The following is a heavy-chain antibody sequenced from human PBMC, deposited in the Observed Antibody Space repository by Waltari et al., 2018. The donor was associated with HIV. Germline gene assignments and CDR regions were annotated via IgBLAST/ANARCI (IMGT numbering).Heavy chain of an antibody. CDR1: GFTFSSYW. Sequence: EVQLVESGGGLVQPGGSLRPSCAASGFTFSSYWMSWVRQAPGKGLGLVANIKQDGSEKYYVDSVKGRFTISRDNAKNSLYLQMNSLRAEDTAVYYCASLYSSGWYWFDYWGQGTLVTVSS. D-gene: IGHD6-19*01. CDR3: ASLYSSGWYWFDY. V-gene: IGHV3-7*01. J-gene: IGHJ4*02. CDR2: IKQDGSEK.